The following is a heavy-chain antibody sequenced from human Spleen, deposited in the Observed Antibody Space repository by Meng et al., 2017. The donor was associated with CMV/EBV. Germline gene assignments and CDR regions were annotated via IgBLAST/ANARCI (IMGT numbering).Heavy chain of an antibody. CDR3: ARHIVVPAAISPYYYYGMDV. D-gene: IGHD2-2*01. J-gene: IGHJ6*02. CDR1: GYSFTSYW. CDR2: IYPGDSDT. Sequence: GGSLRLSCKGSGYSFTSYWIGWVRQMPGKGLEWMGIIYPGDSDTRYSPSFQGQVTISADKSISTAYLQWSSLKASDTAMYYCARHIVVPAAISPYYYYGMDVWGQETTVTVSS. V-gene: IGHV5-51*01.